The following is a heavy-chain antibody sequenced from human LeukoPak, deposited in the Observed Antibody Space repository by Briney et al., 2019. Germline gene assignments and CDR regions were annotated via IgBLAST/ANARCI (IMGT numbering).Heavy chain of an antibody. D-gene: IGHD3-10*01. V-gene: IGHV4-59*01. J-gene: IGHJ6*02. Sequence: SETLSLTCTVSGGSISSYYWSWIRQPPGKGLERIGYIYYSGSTNYNPSLKSRVTISVDTSKNQFSLKLSSVTAADTAVYYCAREGVNYGMDVWGQGTTVTVSS. CDR3: AREGVNYGMDV. CDR2: IYYSGST. CDR1: GGSISSYY.